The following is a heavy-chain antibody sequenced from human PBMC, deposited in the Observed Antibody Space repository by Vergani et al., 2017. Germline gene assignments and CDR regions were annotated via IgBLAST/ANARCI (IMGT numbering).Heavy chain of an antibody. CDR3: AALGEYCSSTSCPHNWFDP. V-gene: IGHV4-39*01. J-gene: IGHJ5*02. D-gene: IGHD2-2*01. Sequence: QLQLQESGPGLVKPSETLSLTCTVSGGSISSSSYYWGWIRQPPGKGLEWIGSIYYSGSTDYNPSLKSRVTISIDTSKNQFSLKLSSVTAADTAVYYCAALGEYCSSTSCPHNWFDPWGQGTLVTVSS. CDR2: IYYSGST. CDR1: GGSISSSSYY.